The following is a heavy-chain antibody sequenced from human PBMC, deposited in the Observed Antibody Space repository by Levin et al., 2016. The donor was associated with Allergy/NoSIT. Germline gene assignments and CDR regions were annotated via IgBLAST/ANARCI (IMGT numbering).Heavy chain of an antibody. V-gene: IGHV4-30-4*01. CDR2: IYYSGST. Sequence: WIRQPPGKGLEWIGYIYYSGSTYYNPSLKSRVTISVDTSKNQFSLKLSSVAAADTAVYYCARSYDFWSGYYTVDYWGQGTLVTVSS. CDR3: ARSYDFWSGYYTVDY. D-gene: IGHD3-3*01. J-gene: IGHJ4*02.